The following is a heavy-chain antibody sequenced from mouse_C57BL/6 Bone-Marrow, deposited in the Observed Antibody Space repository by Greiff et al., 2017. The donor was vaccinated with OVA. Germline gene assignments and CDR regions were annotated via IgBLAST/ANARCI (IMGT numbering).Heavy chain of an antibody. CDR1: GFTFSSYA. Sequence: EVKLVESGGGLVKPGGSLKLSCAASGFTFSSYAMYWVRPTPEKRLEWVATISDGGSYTYYPDNVKGRFTISRDNAKNNLYLQMSHLKSEDTAMYYCTRDGRGFTPEVWLAYWGQGTLVTVSA. CDR3: TRDGRGFTPEVWLAY. D-gene: IGHD2-12*01. V-gene: IGHV5-4*01. CDR2: ISDGGSYT. J-gene: IGHJ3*01.